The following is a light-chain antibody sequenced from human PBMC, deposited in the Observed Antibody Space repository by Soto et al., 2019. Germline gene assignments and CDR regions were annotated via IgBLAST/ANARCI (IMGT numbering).Light chain of an antibody. CDR2: GAS. V-gene: IGKV3-15*01. CDR1: QSVSSN. J-gene: IGKJ1*01. CDR3: QQYNNWPRT. Sequence: EIVMTQSPATLSVSPWERATLSCRASQSVSSNLAWYQQKPGQAPRLLIYGASSRATGIPARFSGSGSGTEFTLTISSLQSEDSAVYFCQQYNNWPRTFGQGTKVDIK.